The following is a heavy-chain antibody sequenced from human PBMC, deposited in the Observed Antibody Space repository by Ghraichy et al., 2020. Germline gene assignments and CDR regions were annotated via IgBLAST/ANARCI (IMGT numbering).Heavy chain of an antibody. V-gene: IGHV4-31*03. CDR3: ARDYDSSGYYLVY. Sequence: SQTLSLTCTVSGGSINIGGYYWSWIRQHPGKGLEWIGYIYYSGSTYYNPSLKSRVTISVDTSKNQFSLKLSSVTAADTAVYYCARDYDSSGYYLVYWGQGTLFTVSS. CDR1: GGSINIGGYY. D-gene: IGHD3-22*01. J-gene: IGHJ4*02. CDR2: IYYSGST.